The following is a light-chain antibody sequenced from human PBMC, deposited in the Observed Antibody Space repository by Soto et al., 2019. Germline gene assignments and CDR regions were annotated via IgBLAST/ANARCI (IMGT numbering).Light chain of an antibody. J-gene: IGKJ5*01. CDR2: SAS. CDR1: QGISNW. Sequence: DIRMTQSPSTLSASVGDRITITFLASQGISNWLAWYQQKPGKAPKLLISSASSLQSGVPARFSGSGSGADFTLSITSLQPEDFATYYCQQSYGAPITFGQGTRLEIK. V-gene: IGKV1-39*01. CDR3: QQSYGAPIT.